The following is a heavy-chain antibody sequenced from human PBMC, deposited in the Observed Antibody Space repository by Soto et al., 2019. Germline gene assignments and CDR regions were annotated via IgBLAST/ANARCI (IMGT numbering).Heavy chain of an antibody. V-gene: IGHV4-39*01. CDR1: GGSISSSSYY. D-gene: IGHD3-16*02. Sequence: PSETLSLTCTVSGGSISSSSYYWGWIRQPPGKGLEWIGSIYYSGSTYYNPSLKSRVTISVDTSKNQFSLKLSSVTAADTAVYYCATLRGYDYIWGRYRFGLDAFDIWGQGTMVTVSS. J-gene: IGHJ3*02. CDR3: ATLRGYDYIWGRYRFGLDAFDI. CDR2: IYYSGST.